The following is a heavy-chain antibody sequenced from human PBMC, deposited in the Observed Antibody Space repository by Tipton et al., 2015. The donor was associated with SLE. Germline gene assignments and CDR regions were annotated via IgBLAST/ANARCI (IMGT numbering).Heavy chain of an antibody. Sequence: TLSLTCAVYGGSFSCFYWSWIRQPPGKGLEWIGEINHSGSTNYNPSLKSRVTISVDTSKNQFSLKLSSVTAADTAVYYCARGGGFDPWGQGTLVTVSS. D-gene: IGHD3-16*01. CDR1: GGSFSCFY. CDR2: INHSGST. J-gene: IGHJ5*02. CDR3: ARGGGFDP. V-gene: IGHV4-34*01.